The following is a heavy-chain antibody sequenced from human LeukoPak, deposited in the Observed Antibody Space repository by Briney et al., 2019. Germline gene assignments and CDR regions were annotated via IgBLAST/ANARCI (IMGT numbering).Heavy chain of an antibody. CDR2: TYYRGST. CDR1: GFTFSSYW. J-gene: IGHJ5*02. V-gene: IGHV4-39*07. CDR3: ASLNYTVTTEVRFDP. D-gene: IGHD4-17*01. Sequence: GSLRLSCAASGFTFSSYWLSWVRQPPGKGLEWIGSTYYRGSTYYNPSLKSRVTISVNPSKNQFSLNLRPVTAADTAVYYCASLNYTVTTEVRFDPWGQGTLVTVSS.